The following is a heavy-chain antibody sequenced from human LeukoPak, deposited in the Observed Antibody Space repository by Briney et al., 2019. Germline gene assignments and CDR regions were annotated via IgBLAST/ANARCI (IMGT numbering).Heavy chain of an antibody. J-gene: IGHJ2*01. V-gene: IGHV3-53*01. CDR1: GFTVSSNY. D-gene: IGHD3-10*01. CDR2: IYSRGNI. CDR3: SKQETTGIWYFAL. Sequence: GGSLRLSCAASGFTVSSNYMSWVRQAPGKGLEWVSVIYSRGNIYYADSVKGRFTISRDNSRNTLYLQMNSLRADDTAVYYCSKQETTGIWYFALWGRGTLVTVSS.